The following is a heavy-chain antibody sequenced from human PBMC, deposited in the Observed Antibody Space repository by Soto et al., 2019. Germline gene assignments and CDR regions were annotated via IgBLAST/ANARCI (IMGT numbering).Heavy chain of an antibody. CDR2: VFGGGHT. Sequence: SLRLSCAAPGFTVSHNYMSWVRLAPGKGPEWVSSVFGGGHTTYADSVKGRFSVSRDNSVSTFYLQMTGLRSDDTAVYYCSFQSPLAGWLDPWGQGTLVTVS. CDR3: SFQSPLAGWLDP. J-gene: IGHJ5*02. CDR1: GFTVSHNY. V-gene: IGHV3-53*01.